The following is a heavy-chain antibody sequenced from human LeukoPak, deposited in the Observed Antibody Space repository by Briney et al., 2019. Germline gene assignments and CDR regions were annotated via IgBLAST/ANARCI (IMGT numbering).Heavy chain of an antibody. CDR1: GFTFSSYA. CDR2: ISYDGSNK. D-gene: IGHD1-26*01. Sequence: PGGSLRLSCAASGFTFSSYAMHWVRQAPGKGLEWVAVISYDGSNKYYADSVKGRFTISRDNSKNTLYLQMNSLRAEDTAVCYCARGVLRGELLENKYRFPGNYWGQGTLVTVSS. V-gene: IGHV3-30-3*01. J-gene: IGHJ4*02. CDR3: ARGVLRGELLENKYRFPGNY.